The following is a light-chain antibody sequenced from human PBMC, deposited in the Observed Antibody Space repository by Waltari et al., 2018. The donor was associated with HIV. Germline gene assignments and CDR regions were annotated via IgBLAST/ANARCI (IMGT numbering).Light chain of an antibody. CDR2: DTF. CDR1: NTRDKS. Sequence: SSLLTPPPSSSVAPGPPASITSGGHNTRDKSVHWYQKNPGQAPVLLVYDTFDQPSGIPDRFSGSIPGGTATLILRRVEAGDEADYYCLLSDSGNEHVVFGGGTRLTVL. V-gene: IGLV3-21*02. CDR3: LLSDSGNEHVV. J-gene: IGLJ2*01.